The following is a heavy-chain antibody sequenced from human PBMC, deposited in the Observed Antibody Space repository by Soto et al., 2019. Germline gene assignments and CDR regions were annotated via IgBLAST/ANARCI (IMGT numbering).Heavy chain of an antibody. CDR2: ISPGGNT. CDR1: GDSISSVNW. Sequence: QVQLQESGPGLVKPSETLSLTCAVSGDSISSVNWWTWVRQSPGKGLEWIGEISPGGNTNYNPSLKSRVTISADKSNNQFSLNLKSVTAADTAVYSCARIDCTDGVCEWNWLDPWGQGILITVSS. D-gene: IGHD2-8*01. CDR3: ARIDCTDGVCEWNWLDP. V-gene: IGHV4-4*02. J-gene: IGHJ5*02.